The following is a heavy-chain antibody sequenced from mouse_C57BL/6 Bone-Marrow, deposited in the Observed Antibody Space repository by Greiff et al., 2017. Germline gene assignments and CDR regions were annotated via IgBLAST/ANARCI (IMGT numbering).Heavy chain of an antibody. CDR2: IDPFGGFT. CDR3: ARRRFPYYLDD. J-gene: IGHJ2*01. V-gene: IGHV1-69*01. Sequence: VQLQQPGAEFVKPGASVKLSCKASGYPFTSHWMHWLKQRPGQGLEWIGEIDPFGGFTNYNQTFRGKSTLTVDKSSSTSYMQLSSLTSEDSAVYYCARRRFPYYLDDWGQGTTLTVSS. CDR1: GYPFTSHW.